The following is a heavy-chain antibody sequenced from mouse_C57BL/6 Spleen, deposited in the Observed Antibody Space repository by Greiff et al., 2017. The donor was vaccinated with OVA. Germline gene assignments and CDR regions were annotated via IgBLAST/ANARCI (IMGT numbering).Heavy chain of an antibody. D-gene: IGHD2-2*01. CDR1: GYTFTSYG. V-gene: IGHV1-58*01. J-gene: IGHJ3*01. Sequence: VQLQQSGAELVRPGSSVKMSCKTSGYTFTSYGINWVKQRPGQGLEWIGYIYIGNGYTDYNEKFKGKATLTSDTSSSTAYMQLSSLTSEDSAIYFCAREAGYPFAYWGQGTLVTVSA. CDR3: AREAGYPFAY. CDR2: IYIGNGYT.